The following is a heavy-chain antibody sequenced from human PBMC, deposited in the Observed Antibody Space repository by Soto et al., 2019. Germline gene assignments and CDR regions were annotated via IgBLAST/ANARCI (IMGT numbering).Heavy chain of an antibody. V-gene: IGHV3-33*01. J-gene: IGHJ4*02. CDR2: IWYDGSNK. CDR3: AREVRVGDYGDSPLDY. CDR1: GFTFSSDG. Sequence: QVQLVESGGGVVQPGRSLRLSCAASGFTFSSDGMHWVRQAPGKGLEWVAVIWYDGSNKYYADSVKGRFTISRDNSKNTLYLQMNRLRTEDSAVYYCAREVRVGDYGDSPLDYWGQGTLVTVSS. D-gene: IGHD4-17*01.